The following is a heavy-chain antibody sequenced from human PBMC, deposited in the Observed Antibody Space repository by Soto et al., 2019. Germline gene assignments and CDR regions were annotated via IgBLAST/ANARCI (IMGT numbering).Heavy chain of an antibody. V-gene: IGHV4-39*07. CDR2: IFYSGST. D-gene: IGHD2-15*01. J-gene: IGHJ4*02. CDR1: GGPISSSAYY. Sequence: SETLSLTCSVSGGPISSSAYYWGWVRQPPGKGLEWVGNIFYSGSTYYNPSLKSRVTISVDTSKMQFSLQLRSVTAADTAVYFCTKSRRTDAEGYSFDYGGQGALVTVSS. CDR3: TKSRRTDAEGYSFDY.